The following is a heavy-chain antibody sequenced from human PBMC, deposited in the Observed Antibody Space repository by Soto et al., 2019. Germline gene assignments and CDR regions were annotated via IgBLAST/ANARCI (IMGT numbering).Heavy chain of an antibody. D-gene: IGHD2-8*01. CDR2: INHSGST. J-gene: IGHJ4*02. CDR3: ARGSTDGPFDY. CDR1: GGSFSGYY. V-gene: IGHV4-34*01. Sequence: KTSETLSLTCAVYGGSFSGYYWSWIRQPPGKGLEWIGEINHSGSTNYNPSLKSRVTISVDTSKNQFSLKLSSVTAADTAVYYCARGSTDGPFDYWGQGTLVTVSS.